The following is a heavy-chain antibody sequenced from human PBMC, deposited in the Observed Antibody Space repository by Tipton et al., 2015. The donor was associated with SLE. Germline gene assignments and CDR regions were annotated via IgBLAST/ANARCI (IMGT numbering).Heavy chain of an antibody. V-gene: IGHV1-18*01. Sequence: QLVQSGPEVRKPGASVKVSCKASGYTFTNYGISWVRQAPGQGLEWMGWISANNGDTKYAQSFQDRVTLTTDTSTSTTYMELKRPRSDDTAIYYCARECSGTGCLDYWGQGTLVTVSS. CDR3: ARECSGTGCLDY. D-gene: IGHD2-8*02. CDR1: GYTFTNYG. J-gene: IGHJ4*02. CDR2: ISANNGDT.